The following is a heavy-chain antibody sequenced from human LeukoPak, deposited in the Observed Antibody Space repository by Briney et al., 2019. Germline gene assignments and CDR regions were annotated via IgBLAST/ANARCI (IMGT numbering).Heavy chain of an antibody. J-gene: IGHJ6*03. CDR3: ARDRREYCSSTDCHQPYHYYYMDV. Sequence: SETLSLTCSVFGGSISRGTHYWTWIRQPAGKGPEYIGRVYTNGSTSYNPSLKSRVTISLDASRNQFSLTLSSVTAADTAVYYCARDRREYCSSTDCHQPYHYYYMDVWGKGTTVTVSS. CDR2: VYTNGST. D-gene: IGHD2-2*01. V-gene: IGHV4-61*02. CDR1: GGSISRGTHY.